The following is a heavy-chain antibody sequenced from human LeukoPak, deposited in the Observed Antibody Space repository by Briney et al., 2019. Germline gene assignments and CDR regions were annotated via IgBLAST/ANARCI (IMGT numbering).Heavy chain of an antibody. D-gene: IGHD4-23*01. CDR3: ARDRYGGLDY. CDR1: GFTFSSYE. J-gene: IGHJ4*02. V-gene: IGHV3-48*03. Sequence: GGSLRLSCAASGFTFSSYEMNWVRQAPGKGLEWVSYINSRGSAIYHADSVKRRFTISRDNAKNSLYLQMNSLRAEDTAVYYCARDRYGGLDYWGQGTLVTVSS. CDR2: INSRGSAI.